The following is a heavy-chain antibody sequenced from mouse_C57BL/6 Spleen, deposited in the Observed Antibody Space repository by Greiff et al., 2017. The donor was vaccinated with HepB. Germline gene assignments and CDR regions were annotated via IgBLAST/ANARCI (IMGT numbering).Heavy chain of an antibody. D-gene: IGHD1-1*01. CDR3: ARITTVVAPGYFDY. CDR2: IHPNSGST. Sequence: QVQLQQSGPELVKPGASVKISCKASGYTFTSYWMHWVKQRPGQGLEWIGMIHPNSGSTNYNEKFKSKATLTVDKSSSTAYMQLSSLTSEDSAVYYCARITTVVAPGYFDYWGQGTTLTVSS. V-gene: IGHV1-64*01. CDR1: GYTFTSYW. J-gene: IGHJ2*01.